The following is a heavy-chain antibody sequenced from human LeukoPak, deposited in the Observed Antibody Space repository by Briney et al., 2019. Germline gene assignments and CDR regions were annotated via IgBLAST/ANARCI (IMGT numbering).Heavy chain of an antibody. J-gene: IGHJ4*02. CDR3: ARLWFGEFLGVDY. V-gene: IGHV3-48*04. D-gene: IGHD3-10*01. CDR1: GFTFSSYS. CDR2: ISSSGSTI. Sequence: GGSLRLSCAASGFTFSSYSMNWVRQAPGKGLEWVSYISSSGSTIYYADSVKGRFTISRDNAKNSLYLQMNSLRAEDTAVYYCARLWFGEFLGVDYWGQGTLVTVSS.